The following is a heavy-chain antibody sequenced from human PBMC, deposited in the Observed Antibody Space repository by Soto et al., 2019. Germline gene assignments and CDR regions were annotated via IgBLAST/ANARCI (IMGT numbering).Heavy chain of an antibody. CDR1: GFTFSSSW. Sequence: GESLKISCAASGFTFSSSWMTWVRQAPGKGLAWVANIKEDGSEKYYVDSVKGRFTISRDNTNESLYLHMNSLRAEDTVVYYCPRDPAPVCYRGLDVWGQGTTVTVSS. J-gene: IGHJ6*02. CDR2: IKEDGSEK. V-gene: IGHV3-7*01. D-gene: IGHD2-8*01. CDR3: PRDPAPVCYRGLDV.